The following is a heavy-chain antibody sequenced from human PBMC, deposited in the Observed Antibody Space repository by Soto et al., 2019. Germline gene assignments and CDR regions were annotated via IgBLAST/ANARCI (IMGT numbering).Heavy chain of an antibody. CDR1: GGSISSGGYY. Sequence: KTSETLSLTCTVSGGSISSGGYYWSWIRQHPGKGLEWIGYIYYSGSTYYNPSLKSRVTISVDTSKNQFPLKLSSVTAADTAVYYCARGNRDPGYCSGGSCPQFDYWGQGTLVTVSS. CDR3: ARGNRDPGYCSGGSCPQFDY. V-gene: IGHV4-31*03. CDR2: IYYSGST. D-gene: IGHD2-15*01. J-gene: IGHJ4*02.